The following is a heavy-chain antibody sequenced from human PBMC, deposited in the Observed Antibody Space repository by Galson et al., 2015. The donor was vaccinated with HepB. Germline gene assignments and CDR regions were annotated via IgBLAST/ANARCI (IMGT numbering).Heavy chain of an antibody. V-gene: IGHV3-11*06. CDR1: GFTFSDYY. D-gene: IGHD4-17*01. CDR3: ARVADADYGDHTHFDI. CDR2: ISSSTIYT. Sequence: SLRLSCAASGFTFSDYYMRWIRQAPGKGPEWLSYISSSTIYTNYADSVKGRFTISRDNAKNSLFLQINSLGAEDTAVYYCARVADADYGDHTHFDIWGQGTMVTVSS. J-gene: IGHJ3*02.